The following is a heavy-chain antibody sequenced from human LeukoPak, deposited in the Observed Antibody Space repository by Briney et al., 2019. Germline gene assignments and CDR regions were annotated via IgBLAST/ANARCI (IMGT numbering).Heavy chain of an antibody. CDR1: GGSISSGGYY. Sequence: SQTLSLTCTVSGGSISSGGYYWSWIRQHPGKGLESIGYIYYSGSTYYNPSLKSRVTISVDTSKNQFSLKLSSVTAADTAVYYCARGSGYSYVDFDYWGQGTLVTVSS. CDR3: ARGSGYSYVDFDY. J-gene: IGHJ4*02. D-gene: IGHD5-18*01. CDR2: IYYSGST. V-gene: IGHV4-31*03.